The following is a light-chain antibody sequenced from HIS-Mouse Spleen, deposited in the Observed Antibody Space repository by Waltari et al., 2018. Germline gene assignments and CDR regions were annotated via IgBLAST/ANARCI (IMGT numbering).Light chain of an antibody. CDR3: YSTDSSGNHRV. J-gene: IGLJ2*01. V-gene: IGLV3-10*01. CDR1: ALPKKY. CDR2: EDS. Sequence: SYELTQPPSVSVSPGQTARITCSGDALPKKYAYWYQQKSGQAPVLLIYEDSKRPSGSPERFSGSSSGTMATLTISGAQVEDEADYYCYSTDSSGNHRVFGGGTKLTVL.